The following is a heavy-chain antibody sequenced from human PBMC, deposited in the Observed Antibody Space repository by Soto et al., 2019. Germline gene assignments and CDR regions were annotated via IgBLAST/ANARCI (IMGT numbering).Heavy chain of an antibody. Sequence: ASVRVSCKTSGFTFTGYYLHWLRQAPGQRPEWMGWINPNTGGTKYARNFQGWVTMTRDTSISTAYMELSNLTSDDTAVYYCARDQGAWPYNWFDFWGQGTPVTVSS. CDR1: GFTFTGYY. CDR2: INPNTGGT. J-gene: IGHJ5*01. V-gene: IGHV1-2*04. CDR3: ARDQGAWPYNWFDF.